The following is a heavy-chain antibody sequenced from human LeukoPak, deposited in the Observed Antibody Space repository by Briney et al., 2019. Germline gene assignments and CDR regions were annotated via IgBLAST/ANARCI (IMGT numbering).Heavy chain of an antibody. CDR3: AKARMVRGDQIYDY. J-gene: IGHJ4*02. CDR2: ISGGDGST. D-gene: IGHD3-10*01. Sequence: GGSLRLSCAASGFTFSSYAMSWVRQAPGKGLEWVSTISGGDGSTYYAVSVKGRFTISRDNSKNTVYLQMSSLRAEDTAVYHCAKARMVRGDQIYDYWGQGTLVTVSS. V-gene: IGHV3-23*01. CDR1: GFTFSSYA.